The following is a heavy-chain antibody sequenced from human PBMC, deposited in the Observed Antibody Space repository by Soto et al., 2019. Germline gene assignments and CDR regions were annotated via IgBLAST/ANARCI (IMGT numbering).Heavy chain of an antibody. D-gene: IGHD6-13*01. J-gene: IGHJ6*03. CDR2: ISWNSGSI. Sequence: GGSLRLSCAASGFTFDDYAMHWVRQAPGKGLEWVSGISWNSGSIGYADSVKGRFTISRDNAKNSLYLQMNSLRAEDTALYYSAKDSTRYSSSWTYYYYCYMDVWGKGTTVSVPS. V-gene: IGHV3-9*01. CDR1: GFTFDDYA. CDR3: AKDSTRYSSSWTYYYYCYMDV.